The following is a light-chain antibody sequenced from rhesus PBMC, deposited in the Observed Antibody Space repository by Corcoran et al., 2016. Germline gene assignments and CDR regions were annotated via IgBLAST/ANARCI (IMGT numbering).Light chain of an antibody. CDR3: QHGYGTPLT. J-gene: IGKJ4*01. CDR2: FAS. CDR1: QGIINN. Sequence: DIQMTQSPSSLSASVGDTVTITCRASQGIINNLAWYQQKPGKVPKLLIYFASTLQSGVPSRFSGSGSGTDFTLTISILQPEDFATYYCQHGYGTPLTFGGGTKVEIK. V-gene: IGKV1S15*01.